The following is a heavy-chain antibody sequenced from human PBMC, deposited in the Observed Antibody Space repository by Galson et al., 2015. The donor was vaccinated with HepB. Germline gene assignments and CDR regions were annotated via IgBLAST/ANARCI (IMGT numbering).Heavy chain of an antibody. CDR1: GGSISSYY. Sequence: ETLSLTCTVSGGSISSYYWSWIRQPPGKGLEWTGYIYYSGSTNYNPSLKSRVTISVDTSKNQFSLKLSSVTAADTAVYYCARSSGWRGFLDYWGQGTLVTVSS. D-gene: IGHD6-19*01. CDR3: ARSSGWRGFLDY. CDR2: IYYSGST. J-gene: IGHJ4*02. V-gene: IGHV4-59*01.